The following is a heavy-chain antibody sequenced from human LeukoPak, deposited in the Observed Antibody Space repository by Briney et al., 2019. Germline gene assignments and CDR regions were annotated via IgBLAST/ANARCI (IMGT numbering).Heavy chain of an antibody. CDR1: GFTFSSYA. CDR2: ISGSGNST. J-gene: IGHJ4*02. D-gene: IGHD6-13*01. CDR3: AKDGISSSWFAYADY. V-gene: IGHV3-23*01. Sequence: GGSLRLSCAASGFTFSSYAMTWVRQAPGKGLEWVSTISGSGNSTYYADSVKGRFTISRDNSKNTLYLQMNSLRAEDTAVYYCAKDGISSSWFAYADYWGQGTLVTVSS.